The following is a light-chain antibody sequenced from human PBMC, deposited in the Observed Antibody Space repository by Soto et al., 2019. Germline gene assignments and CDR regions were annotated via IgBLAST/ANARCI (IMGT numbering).Light chain of an antibody. V-gene: IGLV2-23*01. J-gene: IGLJ3*02. Sequence: QSVLTQPASVSGSPGQSIAISCTGTSSDVGNYNLVSWYQQHPGKAPKLMIYEGSKRPSGVSNRFSGSKSDNTASLTISGLQAEDEADYYCCSYAGGYTFVFGGGTKVTVL. CDR1: SSDVGNYNL. CDR2: EGS. CDR3: CSYAGGYTFV.